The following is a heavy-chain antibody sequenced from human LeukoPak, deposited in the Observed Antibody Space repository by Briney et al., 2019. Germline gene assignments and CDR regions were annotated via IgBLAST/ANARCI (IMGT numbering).Heavy chain of an antibody. Sequence: GGSLRLSCAASGFTFSSYGMHWVRQAPGKGLEWVAFIRYDGSNKYYADSVKGRFTISRDNSKNTLYLQMNSPRAEGTAVYYCAKDPKYDSSGYSHLIDYWGQGTLVTVSS. CDR1: GFTFSSYG. V-gene: IGHV3-30*02. J-gene: IGHJ4*02. D-gene: IGHD3-22*01. CDR2: IRYDGSNK. CDR3: AKDPKYDSSGYSHLIDY.